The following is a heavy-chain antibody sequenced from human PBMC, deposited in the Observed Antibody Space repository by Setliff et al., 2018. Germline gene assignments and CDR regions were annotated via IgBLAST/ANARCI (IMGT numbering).Heavy chain of an antibody. CDR1: GYTFSSYA. CDR2: ISWDGTKT. D-gene: IGHD2-15*01. Sequence: GGSLRLSCVASGYTFSSYAIHWVRQAPGKGLEWVALISWDGTKTSCADSVRGRFTISRDGSKSTLYLDMSSLRAEDTAVYYCARDSVVVVVAAKIPLDYWCQGTLVTVSS. V-gene: IGHV3-30*03. CDR3: ARDSVVVVVAAKIPLDY. J-gene: IGHJ4*02.